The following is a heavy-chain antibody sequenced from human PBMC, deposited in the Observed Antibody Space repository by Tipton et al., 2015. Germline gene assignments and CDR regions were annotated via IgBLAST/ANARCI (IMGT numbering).Heavy chain of an antibody. J-gene: IGHJ4*02. CDR1: GGSVTSGSYY. CDR3: ARDDGYCSGGSCYNPSYFDY. CDR2: ISYTDGA. V-gene: IGHV4-61*01. Sequence: LRLSCTVSGGSVTSGSYYWSWIRQPPGKGLEWIGYISYTDGAHYNPALKSRVTISVDTSKNQFSLRLTSVSAADTAIYYCARDDGYCSGGSCYNPSYFDYWGQGTLVTVSS. D-gene: IGHD2-15*01.